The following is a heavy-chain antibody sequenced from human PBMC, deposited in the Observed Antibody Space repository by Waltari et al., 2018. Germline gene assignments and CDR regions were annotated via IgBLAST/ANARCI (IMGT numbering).Heavy chain of an antibody. Sequence: QLQLQESGPGLVKPSETLSLTCTVSGGSISSSSYNWGWIRQPPGKGLEWIGSIYYSGSTYYNPSLTSRVTISVDTSKNQFSLKLGSVTAADTAVYYCARDLSRGVIAAHFDAFDIWGQGTMVTVSS. D-gene: IGHD6-6*01. J-gene: IGHJ3*02. CDR3: ARDLSRGVIAAHFDAFDI. CDR1: GGSISSSSYN. V-gene: IGHV4-39*07. CDR2: IYYSGST.